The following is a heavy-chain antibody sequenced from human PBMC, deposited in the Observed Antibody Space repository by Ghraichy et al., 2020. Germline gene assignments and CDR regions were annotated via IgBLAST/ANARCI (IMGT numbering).Heavy chain of an antibody. D-gene: IGHD2-21*02. CDR3: ARLAYCGGDCYPGEYYFDY. CDR2: ISSSSSTI. CDR1: GFTFSSYP. V-gene: IGHV3-48*01. Sequence: GGSLRLSCAASGFTFSSYPMNWVRQAPGTGLEWLSYISSSSSTIYYAESLKGRFTISRDNAKNSLYLQMNSLRAEDTAVYYCARLAYCGGDCYPGEYYFDYWGQGTLVTVSS. J-gene: IGHJ4*02.